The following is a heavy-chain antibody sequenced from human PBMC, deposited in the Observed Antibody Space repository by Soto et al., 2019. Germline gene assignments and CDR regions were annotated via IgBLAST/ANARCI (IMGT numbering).Heavy chain of an antibody. CDR2: IYYSGST. J-gene: IGHJ4*02. V-gene: IGHV4-59*02. Sequence: SETLSLTCTGSGDSVSSYYWSWIRQPPGKGLEWIGYIYYSGSTNYNPSLKSRVTISVDTSKNQFSLKLSSVTAADTAVYYCARSHDILTGFSSPHFDYWGQGTLVTVSS. CDR3: ARSHDILTGFSSPHFDY. CDR1: GDSVSSYY. D-gene: IGHD3-9*01.